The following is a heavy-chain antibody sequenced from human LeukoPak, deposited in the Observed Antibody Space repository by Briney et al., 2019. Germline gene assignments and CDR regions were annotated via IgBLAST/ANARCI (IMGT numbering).Heavy chain of an antibody. D-gene: IGHD2-2*01. Sequence: GGSLRLSCAASGFTFGSYWMSWVRQAPGKGLEWVANIKQDGSEKYYVDSVKGRFTISRDNAKNSLYLQMNSLRAEDTAVYYCARDQIVVVPAARGYYFDYWGQGTLVTVSS. CDR2: IKQDGSEK. CDR1: GFTFGSYW. CDR3: ARDQIVVVPAARGYYFDY. V-gene: IGHV3-7*01. J-gene: IGHJ4*02.